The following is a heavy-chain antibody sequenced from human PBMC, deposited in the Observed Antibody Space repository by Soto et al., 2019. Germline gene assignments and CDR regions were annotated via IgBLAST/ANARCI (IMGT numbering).Heavy chain of an antibody. CDR2: ISGSGGNT. CDR1: GFTFSSYA. D-gene: IGHD5-18*01. V-gene: IGHV3-23*01. CDR3: ANSDRGYSYGYVYYYGMDV. Sequence: QTGGSLRLSCAASGFTFSSYAMSWVRQAPGKGLEWVSAISGSGGNTYYADSVKGRFTISRDNSKNTLYLQMNSLRAEDTAVYYCANSDRGYSYGYVYYYGMDVWGQGTTVTVSS. J-gene: IGHJ6*02.